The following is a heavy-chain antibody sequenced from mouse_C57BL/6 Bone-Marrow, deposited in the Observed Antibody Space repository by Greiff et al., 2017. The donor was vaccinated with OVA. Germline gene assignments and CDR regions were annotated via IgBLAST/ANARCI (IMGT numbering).Heavy chain of an antibody. CDR1: GYTFTSYW. CDR2: IYPGSGST. CDR3: AREAHDGSSYGVYWYFDV. D-gene: IGHD1-1*01. V-gene: IGHV1-55*01. Sequence: VQLQQPGAELVKPGASVKMSCKASGYTFTSYWITWVQQRPGQGLEWIGDIYPGSGSTKYNEKFKSKATLTVDTSSSTASMQLSSLTSEDSAVEYCAREAHDGSSYGVYWYFDVWGTGTTVTVSS. J-gene: IGHJ1*03.